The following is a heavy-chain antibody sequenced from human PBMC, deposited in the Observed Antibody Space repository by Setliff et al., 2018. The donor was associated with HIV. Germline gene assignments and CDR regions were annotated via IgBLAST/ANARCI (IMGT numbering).Heavy chain of an antibody. CDR1: GYTFTNYW. CDR3: IRRRRAPGTEDLEAV. J-gene: IGHJ4*02. D-gene: IGHD1-26*01. V-gene: IGHV5-51*01. CDR2: IYPGESVT. Sequence: GESLKISCRASGYTFTNYWIGWVRQMPGKGLEWIGVIYPGESVTRYGPSFHGQVFISADRSITTAYLEWRSLKPSDTAMYYCIRRRRAPGTEDLEAVWGQGTLVTVSS.